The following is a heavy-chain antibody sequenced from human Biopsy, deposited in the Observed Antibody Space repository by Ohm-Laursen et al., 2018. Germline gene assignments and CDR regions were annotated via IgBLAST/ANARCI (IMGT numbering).Heavy chain of an antibody. Sequence: RSLRLSCAASGFTFSSYGMHWVRQAPGKGLEWVAAIWYDGSNKNYADSVKGRFTISRDNSKNTLYLQMNSLRGEDTAVYYCAKCTTGGSNYYFHHCGQGTLVTVSS. CDR2: IWYDGSNK. CDR1: GFTFSSYG. J-gene: IGHJ4*02. CDR3: AKCTTGGSNYYFHH. V-gene: IGHV3-33*06. D-gene: IGHD1-1*01.